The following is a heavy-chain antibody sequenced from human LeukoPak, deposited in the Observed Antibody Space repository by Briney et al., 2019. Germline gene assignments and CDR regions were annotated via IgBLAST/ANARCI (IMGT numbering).Heavy chain of an antibody. J-gene: IGHJ4*02. CDR3: ARHGRLGSKPGYSSGLDY. D-gene: IGHD6-19*01. CDR1: GGSISSYY. CDR2: IYYSRST. Sequence: TSSERLSLTCTVAGGSISSYYWSWIRQPPGKGLEWIGYIYYSRSTNYNPSLKSRVTISVDTSKNQFSLKLSSVTAADTAVYYCARHGRLGSKPGYSSGLDYWGQGTLVTVSS. V-gene: IGHV4-59*08.